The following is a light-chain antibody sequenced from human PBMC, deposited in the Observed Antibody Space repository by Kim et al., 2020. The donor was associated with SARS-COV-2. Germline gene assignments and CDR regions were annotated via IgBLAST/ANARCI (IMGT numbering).Light chain of an antibody. CDR1: QSISSR. J-gene: IGKJ2*01. Sequence: DIQMTQSPSTLSASVGDRVTITCRASQSISSRLAWYQQKPGKAPKLLIYKTSSLESGVPLRFSGSGSGTEFTLTISSLQPDDFATYYCQQYNGYPLTFGQGTKL. V-gene: IGKV1-5*03. CDR2: KTS. CDR3: QQYNGYPLT.